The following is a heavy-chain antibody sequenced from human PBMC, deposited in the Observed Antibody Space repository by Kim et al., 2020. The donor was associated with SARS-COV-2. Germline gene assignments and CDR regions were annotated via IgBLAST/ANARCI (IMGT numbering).Heavy chain of an antibody. J-gene: IGHJ4*02. CDR3: AKVHIVSGYYYFDY. CDR2: ISAGASTT. D-gene: IGHD5-12*01. Sequence: GGSLRLSCGASGFTFSSYGTSWVRQAPGKGLECVSVISAGASTTYYADSVRGRFTISRDKSKNTLYLQMNSLRAEDTAVYYCAKVHIVSGYYYFDYWGQGTLVTVSS. CDR1: GFTFSSYG. V-gene: IGHV3-23*01.